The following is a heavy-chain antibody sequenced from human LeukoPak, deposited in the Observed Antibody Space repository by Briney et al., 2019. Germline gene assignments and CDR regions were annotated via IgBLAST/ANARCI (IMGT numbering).Heavy chain of an antibody. CDR1: GFTFSNYA. J-gene: IGHJ4*02. D-gene: IGHD4-11*01. CDR2: ITSSGGDT. V-gene: IGHV3-23*01. CDR3: AKADYNDYAFDN. Sequence: PGGSLRLSCAVSGFTFSNYAMSWVRQAPGKGLEWVSAITSSGGDTYNADSVRGRFSISRDNSKYTLYLQMNSLRAEDTAVYFCAKADYNDYAFDNWGQGTLVTVSA.